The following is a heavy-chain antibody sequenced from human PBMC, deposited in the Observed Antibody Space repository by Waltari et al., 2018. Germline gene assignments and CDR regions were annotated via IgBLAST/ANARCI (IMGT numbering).Heavy chain of an antibody. CDR3: ARDFSDYSNHIWFDP. CDR2: INPNSGGT. CDR1: GYTFTGYY. J-gene: IGHJ5*02. Sequence: QVQLVQSGAEVKKPGASVKVSCKASGYTFTGYYMHWVRQAPGQGLEWMGWINPNSGGTNYAQKFQGRVTMTRDTSISTAYMELSRLRSDDTAVYYCARDFSDYSNHIWFDPWGQGTLVTVSS. V-gene: IGHV1-2*02. D-gene: IGHD4-4*01.